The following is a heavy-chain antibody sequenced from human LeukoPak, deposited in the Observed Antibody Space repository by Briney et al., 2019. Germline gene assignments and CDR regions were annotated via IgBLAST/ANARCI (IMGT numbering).Heavy chain of an antibody. CDR1: GGSISTYY. D-gene: IGHD6-19*01. CDR3: ARQTSGIAVAGGHYYYYYYMDV. CDR2: IYYTGST. V-gene: IGHV4-59*08. J-gene: IGHJ6*03. Sequence: SETLSLTCTVSGGSISTYYWSWIRKPPGKGLEWLGYIYYTGSTSYNPSLKSRVTLSVDTSKNQFSLKLSSVTAADTAVYYCARQTSGIAVAGGHYYYYYYMDVWGKGTTVTISS.